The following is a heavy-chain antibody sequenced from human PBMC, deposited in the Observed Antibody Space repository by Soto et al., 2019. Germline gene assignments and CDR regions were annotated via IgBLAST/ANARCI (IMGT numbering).Heavy chain of an antibody. Sequence: PRLSCAASGFTFSSYAMHWVRQAPGKGLEWVAVISYDGSNKYYADSVKGRFTISRDNSKNTLYLQMNSLRAEDTAVYYCAAEPTYSSSWLLGYYYYGMDVWGQGTTVTVSS. J-gene: IGHJ6*02. D-gene: IGHD6-13*01. CDR1: GFTFSSYA. CDR2: ISYDGSNK. CDR3: AAEPTYSSSWLLGYYYYGMDV. V-gene: IGHV3-30-3*01.